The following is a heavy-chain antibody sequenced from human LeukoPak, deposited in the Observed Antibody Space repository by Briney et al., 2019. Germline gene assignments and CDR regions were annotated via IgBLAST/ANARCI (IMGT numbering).Heavy chain of an antibody. J-gene: IGHJ5*02. D-gene: IGHD3-3*01. CDR1: GGSISSSSYY. Sequence: SETLSLTCTVSGGSISSSSYYWGWIRQPPGKGLDWIGSIYYSGSTYYNPSLKSRVTISVDTSKNQFSLKLSSVTAADTAVYYCARLAILGWFDPWGQGTLVTVSS. CDR2: IYYSGST. V-gene: IGHV4-39*01. CDR3: ARLAILGWFDP.